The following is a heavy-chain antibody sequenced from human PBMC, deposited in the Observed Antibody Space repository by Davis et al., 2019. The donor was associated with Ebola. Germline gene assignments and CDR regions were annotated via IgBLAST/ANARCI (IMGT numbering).Heavy chain of an antibody. CDR3: AKDSKSWAFDY. D-gene: IGHD3-16*01. V-gene: IGHV3-30*02. Sequence: GESLKISCAASGFTFSSYAMHWVRQAPGKGLEWVALIHHDGNTKFYADSVKGRFTISRDNSENSVHLQMNSLRAEDTAVYYCAKDSKSWAFDYWGQGTLVTVSS. CDR1: GFTFSSYA. CDR2: IHHDGNTK. J-gene: IGHJ4*02.